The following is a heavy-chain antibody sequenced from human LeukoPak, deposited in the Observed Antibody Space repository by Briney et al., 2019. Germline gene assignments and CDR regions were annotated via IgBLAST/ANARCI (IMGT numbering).Heavy chain of an antibody. Sequence: EASVKVSCKASGGTFSSYAISWVRQAPGQGLEWMGGIIPIFGTANYAQKFQGRVTITTDESTSTAYMELSSLRSEDTAVYYCARDGWYYYDGSGYYYWGQGTLVTVSS. CDR1: GGTFSSYA. CDR3: ARDGWYYYDGSGYYY. D-gene: IGHD3-22*01. V-gene: IGHV1-69*05. J-gene: IGHJ4*02. CDR2: IIPIFGTA.